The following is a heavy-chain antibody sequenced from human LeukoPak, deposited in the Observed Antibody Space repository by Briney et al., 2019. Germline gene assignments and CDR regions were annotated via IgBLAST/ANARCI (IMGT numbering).Heavy chain of an antibody. J-gene: IGHJ6*02. CDR2: IKQDGREK. D-gene: IGHD1-26*01. V-gene: IGHV3-7*01. Sequence: GGSLRLSCVASGFTFSDFWMAWVRQAPGKGLEWVAYIKQDGREKYYVDSVKGRFTISRDNAKNSLYLEMNSLRVEDTAVYYCARWDYGMDVWGQGTTVTVSS. CDR3: ARWDYGMDV. CDR1: GFTFSDFW.